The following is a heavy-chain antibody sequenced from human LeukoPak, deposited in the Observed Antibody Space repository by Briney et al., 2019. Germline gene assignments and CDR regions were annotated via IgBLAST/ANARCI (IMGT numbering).Heavy chain of an antibody. D-gene: IGHD5-12*01. CDR3: ARMASGYDLDY. J-gene: IGHJ4*02. V-gene: IGHV4-59*08. Sequence: SETLSLTCTVSGGSISSYYWSRIRQPPGKGLEWIGYIYYSGSTNYNPSLKSRVTISVDTSKNQFSLKLSSVTAADTAVYYCARMASGYDLDYWGQGTLVTVSS. CDR1: GGSISSYY. CDR2: IYYSGST.